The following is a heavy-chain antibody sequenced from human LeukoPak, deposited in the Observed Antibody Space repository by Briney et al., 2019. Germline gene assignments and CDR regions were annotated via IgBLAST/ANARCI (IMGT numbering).Heavy chain of an antibody. V-gene: IGHV3-15*01. J-gene: IGHJ1*01. D-gene: IGHD3-22*01. CDR3: TTDRYYDNSELQFQH. CDR1: GFTLNNAW. CDR2: IKRETDGGTI. Sequence: GGSLRLSCAASGFTLNNAWMSWVRQAPGKGLEWLGRIKRETDGGTIDYAAPVKGRFTISRDDSRNTLYLQTDSLKIEDTAVYYCTTDRYYDNSELQFQHWGQGTLVTVSS.